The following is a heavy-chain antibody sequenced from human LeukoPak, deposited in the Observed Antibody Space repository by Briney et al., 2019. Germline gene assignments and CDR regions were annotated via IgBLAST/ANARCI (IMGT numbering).Heavy chain of an antibody. CDR2: ITPVFGTV. J-gene: IGHJ4*02. CDR1: GGTFSSYT. V-gene: IGHV1-69*08. CDR3: AGGSRATQGY. Sequence: SVKVSCKASGGTFSSYTISWVRQAPGQGLEWMGRITPVFGTVDYAQKFQDRVTIIADISTTTVYMELSSLVPEDTAVYYCAGGSRATQGYWGQGTLVTVSS. D-gene: IGHD6-19*01.